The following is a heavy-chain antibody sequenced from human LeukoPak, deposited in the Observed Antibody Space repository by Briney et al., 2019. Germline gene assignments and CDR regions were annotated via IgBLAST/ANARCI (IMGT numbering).Heavy chain of an antibody. CDR2: IWYDGSNK. D-gene: IGHD3-22*01. V-gene: IGHV3-33*01. J-gene: IGHJ3*02. CDR3: AREEPYYYDSSGYYPARGAFDI. CDR1: GFTFSSYG. Sequence: GGSLRPSCAASGFTFSSYGMHWVRQAPGKGLEWVAVIWYDGSNKYYADSVKGRFTISRDNSKNTLYLQMNSLRAEDTAVYYCAREEPYYYDSSGYYPARGAFDIWGQGTMVTVSS.